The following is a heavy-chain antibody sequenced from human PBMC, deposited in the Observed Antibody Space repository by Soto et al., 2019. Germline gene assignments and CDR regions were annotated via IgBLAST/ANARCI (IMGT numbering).Heavy chain of an antibody. CDR3: ARDKRKYCSSTSCYPYGMDV. J-gene: IGHJ6*02. CDR1: GFTFSSYS. CDR2: ISSSSSYI. V-gene: IGHV3-21*01. Sequence: PGGSLRLSCAASGFTFSSYSMNWVRQAPGKGLEWVSSISSSSSYIYYADSVKGRFTISRDNAKNSLYLQMNSLRAEDTAVYYCARDKRKYCSSTSCYPYGMDVWGQGTTVTVSS. D-gene: IGHD2-2*01.